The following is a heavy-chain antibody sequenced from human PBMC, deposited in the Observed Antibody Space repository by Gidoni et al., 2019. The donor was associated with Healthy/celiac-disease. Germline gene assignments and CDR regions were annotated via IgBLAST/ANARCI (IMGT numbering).Heavy chain of an antibody. J-gene: IGHJ6*02. CDR2: ISWNSGSI. CDR1: GFTFDDYA. D-gene: IGHD3-9*01. CDR3: AKSLDFDFYYYYGMDV. V-gene: IGHV3-9*01. Sequence: EVQLVESGGGLVQPGRSLRLSCAASGFTFDDYAMHWVRHAPGKGLEWVSGISWNSGSIGYADSVKGRFTISRDNAKNSLYLQMNSLRAEDTALYYCAKSLDFDFYYYYGMDVWGQGTTVTVSS.